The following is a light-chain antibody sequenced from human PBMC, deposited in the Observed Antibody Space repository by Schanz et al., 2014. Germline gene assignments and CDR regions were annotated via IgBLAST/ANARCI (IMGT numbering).Light chain of an antibody. Sequence: QSALTQPASVSGSPGQSITISCTGTNSDIGTYNYVSWYQQHPGKAPKLMIYDVSNRPSGVSTRFSGSKSGNTASLTVSGLQAEDEADYYCSSYGGSNFVVFGGGTKVTVL. CDR3: SSYGGSNFVV. CDR2: DVS. CDR1: NSDIGTYNY. V-gene: IGLV2-14*01. J-gene: IGLJ2*01.